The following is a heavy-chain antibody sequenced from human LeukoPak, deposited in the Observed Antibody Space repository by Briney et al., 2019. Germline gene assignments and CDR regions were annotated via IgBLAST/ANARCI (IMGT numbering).Heavy chain of an antibody. V-gene: IGHV4-61*01. CDR2: IYYSGST. CDR3: ATPGSYPDAFDI. J-gene: IGHJ3*02. D-gene: IGHD3-10*01. Sequence: SETLSLTCTVSGGSVSSGSYYWSWIRQPPGKGLEWIGYIYYSGSTNYNPSVKSRVTISVDKSKNQFSLKLSSVTAADTAVYYCATPGSYPDAFDIWGQGTMVTVSS. CDR1: GGSVSSGSYY.